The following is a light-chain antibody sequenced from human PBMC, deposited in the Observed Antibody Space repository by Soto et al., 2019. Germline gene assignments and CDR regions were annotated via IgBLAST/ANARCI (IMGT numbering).Light chain of an antibody. J-gene: IGKJ1*01. V-gene: IGKV1-5*03. CDR1: QSISSW. CDR3: QQYNDNWT. CDR2: KAS. Sequence: DIQMTQSPSTLSASVGDRITNTCRASQSISSWLAWYQQKPGQAPKLLIYKASTLQSGVPSRFSGSGPGTEFTLAISSLQPDDSATYYCQQYNDNWTFGQGTKVDIK.